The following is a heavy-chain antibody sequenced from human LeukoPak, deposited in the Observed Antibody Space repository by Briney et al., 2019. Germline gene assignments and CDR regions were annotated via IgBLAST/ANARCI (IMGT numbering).Heavy chain of an antibody. CDR1: GGSISSSSYY. D-gene: IGHD3-10*01. Sequence: SETLSLTCTVSGGSISSSSYYWGWVRQSPGKGLEWIGSIYYNGDTYYDPSLESRISISIDTSKNQFSLNLNSMTAADSGVYYCARHFRFIGFGELLAFDTWGQGTRVIVSS. V-gene: IGHV4-39*01. CDR3: ARHFRFIGFGELLAFDT. CDR2: IYYNGDT. J-gene: IGHJ4*02.